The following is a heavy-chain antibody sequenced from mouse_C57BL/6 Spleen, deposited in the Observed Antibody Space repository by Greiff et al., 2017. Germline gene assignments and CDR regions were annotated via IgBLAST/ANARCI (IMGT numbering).Heavy chain of an antibody. J-gene: IGHJ4*01. CDR2: ISDGGSYT. CDR3: ARDEIYYAMDY. CDR1: GFTFSSYA. Sequence: EVQGVESGGGLVKPGGSLKLSCAASGFTFSSYAMSWVRQTPEKRLEWVATISDGGSYTYYPDNVKGRFTISRDNAKNNLYLQMSHLKSEDTAMYYCARDEIYYAMDYWGQGTSVTVSS. V-gene: IGHV5-4*01.